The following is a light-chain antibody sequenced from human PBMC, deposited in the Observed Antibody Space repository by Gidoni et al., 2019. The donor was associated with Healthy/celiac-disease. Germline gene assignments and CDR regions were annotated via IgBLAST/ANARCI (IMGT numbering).Light chain of an antibody. CDR3: QQYNNQYT. CDR2: GAS. J-gene: IGKJ2*01. V-gene: IGKV3-15*01. CDR1: QSVSNN. Sequence: IVMTHSPATLSVSPGERATLSCRASQSVSNNLAWYQQKPGQAPRRLIYGASTRATGIPARLSGSGSGKEFTLTISSLQAEDFAVYYCQQYNNQYTFGQXTKLEIK.